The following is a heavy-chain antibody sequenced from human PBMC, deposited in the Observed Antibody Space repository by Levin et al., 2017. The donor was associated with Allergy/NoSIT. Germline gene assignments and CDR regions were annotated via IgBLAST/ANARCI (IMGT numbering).Heavy chain of an antibody. CDR3: ARRGRSAQGRNWCDP. CDR1: GYTFTDYC. J-gene: IGHJ5*02. Sequence: PGGSLRLSCQASGYTFTDYCIAWVRQMPGKGLEWMGIICPGDSQTRYNPSLQGQLTISIDKSIRTAYLQWSSLTASDTATCYCARRGRSAQGRNWCDPWGQGTLVTV. V-gene: IGHV5-51*01. D-gene: IGHD6-19*01. CDR2: ICPGDSQT.